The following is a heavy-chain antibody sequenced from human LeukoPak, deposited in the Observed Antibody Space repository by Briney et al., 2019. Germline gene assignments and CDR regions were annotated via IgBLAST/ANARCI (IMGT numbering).Heavy chain of an antibody. CDR1: GFTFSSYS. Sequence: GGSLRLSCAASGFTFSSYSMNWVRQAPGKGLEWVSSISSSSSYIYYADSVKGRFTISRDNAKNSLYLQMNSLRAEDTAVYYCARDPGITMIVVENDYWGQGTLVTVSS. CDR2: ISSSSSYI. D-gene: IGHD3-22*01. CDR3: ARDPGITMIVVENDY. J-gene: IGHJ4*02. V-gene: IGHV3-21*01.